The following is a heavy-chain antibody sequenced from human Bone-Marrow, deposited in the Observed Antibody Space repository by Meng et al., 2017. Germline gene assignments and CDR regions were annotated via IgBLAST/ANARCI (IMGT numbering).Heavy chain of an antibody. CDR3: ARRVHDGTGHHYFDS. V-gene: IGHV4-39*01. CDR2: IGYSGTI. D-gene: IGHD1-7*01. Sequence: QVQLQESGPGQVKPSETLSLTCTVSGGSTTSTSYYWDWIRQSPAKGLEWIGTIGYSGTIVYNPSLSSRVTMPLDTSKNQFSLKLSSVTAPDTAVYYCARRVHDGTGHHYFDSWGQGTLVTVSS. CDR1: GGSTTSTSYY. J-gene: IGHJ4*02.